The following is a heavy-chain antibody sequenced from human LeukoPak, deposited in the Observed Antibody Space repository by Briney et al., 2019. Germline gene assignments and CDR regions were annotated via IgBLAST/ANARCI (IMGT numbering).Heavy chain of an antibody. V-gene: IGHV3-9*01. J-gene: IGHJ4*02. D-gene: IGHD2-2*01. Sequence: GRSLRLSCAASGFTFDDYAMHWVRQAPGKGLEWVSGISWNSGSIDYADSVKGRFTISRDNAKNTLYLQMNGLRAEDTAVYYCASTACTTGCYAGEGIDYWGQGTLVTVSS. CDR1: GFTFDDYA. CDR3: ASTACTTGCYAGEGIDY. CDR2: ISWNSGSI.